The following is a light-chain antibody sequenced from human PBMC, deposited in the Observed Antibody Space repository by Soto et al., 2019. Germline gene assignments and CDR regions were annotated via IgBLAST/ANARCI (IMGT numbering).Light chain of an antibody. V-gene: IGLV2-8*01. CDR2: EVS. J-gene: IGLJ2*01. Sequence: QSALTQPPSASGSPGQSVTISCTGTSSDVGAYDYVSWYQQQSGKAPKLLIYEVSERPSGVPDRFSGSKSGNTASLTVSGHQADDEADYYCSSYAGINNLIFGAGTKVTVL. CDR3: SSYAGINNLI. CDR1: SSDVGAYDY.